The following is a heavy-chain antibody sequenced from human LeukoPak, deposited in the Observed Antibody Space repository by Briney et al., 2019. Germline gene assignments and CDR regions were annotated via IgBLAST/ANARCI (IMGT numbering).Heavy chain of an antibody. Sequence: ASETLSLTCTVSGGSISSYYWSWIRQPAGKGLEWIGRIYTSGSTNYNPSLKSRVTISVDTSKNQFSLKLSSVTAADTAVYYCARDGGSGWSAALDYWGQGTLVTVSS. CDR1: GGSISSYY. CDR2: IYTSGST. D-gene: IGHD6-19*01. J-gene: IGHJ4*02. V-gene: IGHV4-4*07. CDR3: ARDGGSGWSAALDY.